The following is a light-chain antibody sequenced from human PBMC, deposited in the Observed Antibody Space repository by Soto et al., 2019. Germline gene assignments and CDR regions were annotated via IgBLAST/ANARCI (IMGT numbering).Light chain of an antibody. Sequence: QSVLTQPPSASGTPGQRVTISCSGSSSNIGSNYVYWYQQLPGTAPKLLNYRNNQRPSGVPDRFSGSKSGTSASLAISGLRSEEEADYYWAAWDDSRSGVVFGGGTKLTVL. CDR2: RNN. V-gene: IGLV1-47*01. CDR1: SSNIGSNY. J-gene: IGLJ2*01. CDR3: AAWDDSRSGVV.